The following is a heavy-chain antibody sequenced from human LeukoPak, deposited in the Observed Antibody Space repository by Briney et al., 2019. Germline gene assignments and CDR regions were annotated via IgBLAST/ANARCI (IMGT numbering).Heavy chain of an antibody. CDR2: INAGNGNT. CDR1: GYTFTSYA. D-gene: IGHD3-10*01. J-gene: IGHJ5*02. CDR3: ATYGSGSYKAFPAFDP. V-gene: IGHV1-3*01. Sequence: ASVKVSCKASGYTFTSYAMHWVRQAPGQRLEWMGWINAGNGNTKYSQKFQGRVTITRDTSASTAYMELSSLRSEDTAVYYCATYGSGSYKAFPAFDPWGQGTLVTVSS.